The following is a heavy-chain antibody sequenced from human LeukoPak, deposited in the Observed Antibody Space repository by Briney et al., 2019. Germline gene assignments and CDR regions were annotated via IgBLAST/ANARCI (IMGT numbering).Heavy chain of an antibody. J-gene: IGHJ5*02. CDR3: AKGAAGPNWFDP. D-gene: IGHD6-13*01. CDR2: ISGSGSNT. Sequence: GGSLRLSCAASGFTFTNSAMSWVRQAPGKGLEWVSSISGSGSNTYYADSVKGRFTISRDTSKNTLYPQMNSLRAEDRAVYYCAKGAAGPNWFDPWGQGTLVTVSS. CDR1: GFTFTNSA. V-gene: IGHV3-23*01.